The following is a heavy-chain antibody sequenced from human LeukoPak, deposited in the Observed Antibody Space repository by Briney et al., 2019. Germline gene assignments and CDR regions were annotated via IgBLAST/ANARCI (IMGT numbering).Heavy chain of an antibody. D-gene: IGHD3-9*01. CDR3: ARDKYYDILTGCDY. CDR1: GYTFTSYG. J-gene: IGHJ4*02. Sequence: ASVKVSCKASGYTFTSYGISWVRQAPGQGLEWMGWISAYNGNTNYAQKLQGRVTMTTDTSTSTAYMELRSLRSDDTAVYYCARDKYYDILTGCDYWGQGTLVTVSS. CDR2: ISAYNGNT. V-gene: IGHV1-18*01.